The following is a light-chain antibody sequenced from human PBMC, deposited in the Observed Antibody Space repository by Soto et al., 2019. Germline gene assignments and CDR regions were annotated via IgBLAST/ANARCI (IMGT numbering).Light chain of an antibody. V-gene: IGLV1-44*01. Sequence: QSVVTQPPSASGTPGQRVTIPCSGSSSNIGSSPVNWYQQLPGTAPKLLIYSNNQRPSGVPDRFSGSKSGTSASLAISGLLSEHDADYYCAAWDDSLNGLVFGTGTKLTVL. CDR2: SNN. CDR1: SSNIGSSP. J-gene: IGLJ1*01. CDR3: AAWDDSLNGLV.